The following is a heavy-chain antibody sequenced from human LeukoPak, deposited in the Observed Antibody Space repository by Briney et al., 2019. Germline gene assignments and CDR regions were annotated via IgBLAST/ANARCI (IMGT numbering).Heavy chain of an antibody. CDR1: GFTFSTYW. V-gene: IGHV3-7*01. Sequence: GGSLRLSCVVSGFTFSTYWMSWVRQAPGKGREWVANIKQDGSEKYYVDSVKGRFTISRDNAKNSLYLQVDSLGDEDTGVYYCTRGWGSSGPGDFWGPGTLVTVSS. J-gene: IGHJ4*02. CDR2: IKQDGSEK. D-gene: IGHD6-19*01. CDR3: TRGWGSSGPGDF.